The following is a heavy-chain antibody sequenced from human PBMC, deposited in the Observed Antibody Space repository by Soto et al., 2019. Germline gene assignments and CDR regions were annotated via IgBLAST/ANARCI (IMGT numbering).Heavy chain of an antibody. J-gene: IGHJ4*02. CDR3: GSLEGLATISYYLDY. Sequence: PSLTMRLTGSVAAGSRSSSSYYWGWIRQPPGKGLEWIGSVYYSGSTYYNPSLESRVTISVDKSKNQFSLKLMSLSAADTAVYYCGSLEGLATISYYLDYWGQGALVTVSS. CDR1: AGSRSSSSYY. CDR2: VYYSGST. V-gene: IGHV4-39*01. D-gene: IGHD3-9*01.